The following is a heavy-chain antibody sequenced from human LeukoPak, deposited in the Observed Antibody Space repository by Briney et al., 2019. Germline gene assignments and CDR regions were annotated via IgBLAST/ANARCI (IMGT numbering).Heavy chain of an antibody. J-gene: IGHJ4*02. V-gene: IGHV1-69*13. CDR1: GGTFSSYA. CDR3: ARYRGYSYGLFDY. Sequence: ASVKVSCKASGGTFSSYAISWVRQAPGQGLEWMGGIIPIFGTANYAQKFQGRVMITADESTSTAYMELSSLRSEDTAVYYCARYRGYSYGLFDYWGQGTLVTVSS. CDR2: IIPIFGTA. D-gene: IGHD5-18*01.